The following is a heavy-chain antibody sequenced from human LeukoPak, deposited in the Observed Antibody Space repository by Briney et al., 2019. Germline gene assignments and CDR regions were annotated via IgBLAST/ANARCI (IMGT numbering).Heavy chain of an antibody. J-gene: IGHJ6*03. CDR1: GGSISSYY. V-gene: IGHV4-4*07. Sequence: SETLSLTCTVSGGSISSYYWSWIRQPAGKGLEWIGRIYTSGSTNYNPSLKSRVTMSVDTSKNQFSLKLSSVTAADTAVYYCARDRSGSQEDYYYYYYMDVWGKGTTVTISS. CDR3: ARDRSGSQEDYYYYYYMDV. D-gene: IGHD1-26*01. CDR2: IYTSGST.